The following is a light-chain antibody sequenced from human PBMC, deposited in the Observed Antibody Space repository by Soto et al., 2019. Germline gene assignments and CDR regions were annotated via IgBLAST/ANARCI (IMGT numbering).Light chain of an antibody. CDR2: GAS. CDR1: QSVSSN. CDR3: QQYNNWPRT. V-gene: IGKV3-15*01. J-gene: IGKJ2*01. Sequence: EIVMTQSPATLSVSPGERATLSCRASQSVSSNLAWYQQKPGQAPRLLIYGASTRATGITARFSGSGSGTEFTLTISRLQSEDFAVYYCQQYNNWPRTFGQGTKLEIK.